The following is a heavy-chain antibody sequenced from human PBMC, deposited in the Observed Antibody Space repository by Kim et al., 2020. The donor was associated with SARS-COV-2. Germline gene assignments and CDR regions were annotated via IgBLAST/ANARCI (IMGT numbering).Heavy chain of an antibody. V-gene: IGHV5-10-1*01. CDR3: ARLDVCYYGSGSYYNLEPSWKPRYCYYYGMDV. CDR1: GYSFTSYW. D-gene: IGHD3-10*01. CDR2: IDPSDSYT. Sequence: GESLKISCKGSGYSFTSYWISWVRQMPGKGLEWMGRIDPSDSYTNYSPSFQGHVTISADKSISTAYLQWSSLKASDTAMYYCARLDVCYYGSGSYYNLEPSWKPRYCYYYGMDVWGQGTTVTVSS. J-gene: IGHJ6*02.